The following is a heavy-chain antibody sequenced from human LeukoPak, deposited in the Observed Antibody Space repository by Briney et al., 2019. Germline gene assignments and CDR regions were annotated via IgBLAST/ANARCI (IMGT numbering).Heavy chain of an antibody. CDR2: INHSGST. CDR3: ARGQADMGYSYGYVGY. CDR1: GGSFSGYY. D-gene: IGHD5-18*01. Sequence: SETLSLTCAVYGGSFSGYYWSWIRQPPGKGLEWIGEINHSGSTNYNPSLKSRVTISVDTSKNQFSLKLSSVTAADTAVYYCARGQADMGYSYGYVGYWGQGTLVTVSS. V-gene: IGHV4-34*01. J-gene: IGHJ4*02.